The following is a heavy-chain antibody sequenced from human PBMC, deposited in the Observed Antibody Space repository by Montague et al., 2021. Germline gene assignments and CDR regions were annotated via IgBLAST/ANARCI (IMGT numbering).Heavy chain of an antibody. Sequence: SETLSLTCAVYGGSLDGFYWTWIRQPPGKGLEWIGETNHRGLSSYNPALKGRVTLSAETSKNQFSLRVTSVTAADTAAYFCARYLTGGYDEWGRGTLVTGAS. CDR2: TNHRGLS. V-gene: IGHV4-34*01. J-gene: IGHJ4*02. CDR1: GGSLDGFY. CDR3: ARYLTGGYDE. D-gene: IGHD5-12*01.